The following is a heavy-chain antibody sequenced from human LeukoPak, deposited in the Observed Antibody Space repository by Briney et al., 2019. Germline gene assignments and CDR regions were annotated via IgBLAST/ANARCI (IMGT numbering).Heavy chain of an antibody. CDR3: ARGRPGYTSYFDY. D-gene: IGHD3-16*02. J-gene: IGHJ4*02. Sequence: GRSLRLSCTASGFAFSSYAMHWVRQAPGKGLERVAVISYDGSNKYYADSVKGRFTISRDNSKNTLYLQMNSLRAEDTAVYYCARGRPGYTSYFDYWGQGTLVTVSS. CDR2: ISYDGSNK. V-gene: IGHV3-30*04. CDR1: GFAFSSYA.